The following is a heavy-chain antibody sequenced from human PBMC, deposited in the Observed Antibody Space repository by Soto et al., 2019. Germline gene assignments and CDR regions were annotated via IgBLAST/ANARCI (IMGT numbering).Heavy chain of an antibody. Sequence: ASVKVSCKASGYTFTGYYMHWVRQAPGQGLEWMGWINPNSGGTNYAQKFQGWVTMTRDTSISTAYMELSRLRSDDTAVYYCARAKYSSSWYHRRYAFDIWGQGTMVTVSS. J-gene: IGHJ3*02. D-gene: IGHD6-13*01. CDR3: ARAKYSSSWYHRRYAFDI. CDR2: INPNSGGT. V-gene: IGHV1-2*04. CDR1: GYTFTGYY.